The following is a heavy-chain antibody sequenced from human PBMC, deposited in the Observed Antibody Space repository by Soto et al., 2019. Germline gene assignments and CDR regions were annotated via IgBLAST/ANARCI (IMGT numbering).Heavy chain of an antibody. V-gene: IGHV1-18*01. CDR3: ARDRGGAAGPKIAVAGKVDY. D-gene: IGHD6-19*01. CDR2: ISAYNGNT. J-gene: IGHJ4*02. Sequence: QVQLVQSGAEVKKPGASVKVSCKASGYTFTSYGISRVRQAPGQGLEWMGWISAYNGNTNYAQKLQGRVTMTTDTSTSTAYMELRSLRSDDTAVYYCARDRGGAAGPKIAVAGKVDYWGQGTLVTVSS. CDR1: GYTFTSYG.